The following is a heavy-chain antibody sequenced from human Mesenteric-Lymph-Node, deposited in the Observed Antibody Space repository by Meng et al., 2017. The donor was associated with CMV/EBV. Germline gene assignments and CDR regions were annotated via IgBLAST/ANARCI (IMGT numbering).Heavy chain of an antibody. V-gene: IGHV5-51*01. J-gene: IGHJ5*01. CDR2: TYPSDSDA. D-gene: IGHD3-10*01. CDR3: ARRGATMVRGSVITENWFDS. Sequence: ISYWIGWVRQMPGKGLEWMGITYPSDSDARDSPSFQGQVTMSVDKSISTAYLQWRSLKASDTAIYYCARRGATMVRGSVITENWFDSWGQGTLVTVSS. CDR1: ISYW.